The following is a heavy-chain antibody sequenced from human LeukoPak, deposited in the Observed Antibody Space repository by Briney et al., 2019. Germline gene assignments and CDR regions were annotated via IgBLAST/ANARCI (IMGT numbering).Heavy chain of an antibody. Sequence: SETLSLTCTVSGGSISSYYWSWIRQPPGKGLEWIGYIYYSGSTYYNPSLKSRVTISVDTSKNQFSLKLSSVTAADTAVYYCARHGGIAAAGTPWGQGTLVTVSS. V-gene: IGHV4-59*08. D-gene: IGHD6-13*01. CDR3: ARHGGIAAAGTP. CDR1: GGSISSYY. J-gene: IGHJ5*02. CDR2: IYYSGST.